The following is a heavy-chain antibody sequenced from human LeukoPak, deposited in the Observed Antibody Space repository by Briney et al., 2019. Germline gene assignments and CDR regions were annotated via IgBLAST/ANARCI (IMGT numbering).Heavy chain of an antibody. CDR3: ARGVVIRGYSYGRVIWYMDV. Sequence: PSQTLSLACTVSGDSISSGGYYWGWIRQHPGKGLEWIEYIYYSGSTYYNPSLKSRVTISVDTSKNQFSLKLSSVTAADTAVYYCARGVVIRGYSYGRVIWYMDVWGKGTTVTVSS. D-gene: IGHD5-18*01. CDR1: GDSISSGGYY. CDR2: IYYSGST. J-gene: IGHJ6*03. V-gene: IGHV4-31*03.